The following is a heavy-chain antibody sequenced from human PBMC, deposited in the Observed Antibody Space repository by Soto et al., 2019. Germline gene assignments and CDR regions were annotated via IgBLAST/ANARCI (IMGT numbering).Heavy chain of an antibody. CDR2: ISSSSSYI. CDR1: GFTFSSYS. D-gene: IGHD5-12*01. J-gene: IGHJ4*02. CDR3: AREYSGYDCFDY. Sequence: EVQLVESGGGLVKPGGSLRLSCAASGFTFSSYSMNWVRQAPGKGLEWVSSISSSSSYIYYADSVKGRFTISRDNAKNSLYLQMNSLRAEYTAVYYCAREYSGYDCFDYWGQGTLVTVSS. V-gene: IGHV3-21*01.